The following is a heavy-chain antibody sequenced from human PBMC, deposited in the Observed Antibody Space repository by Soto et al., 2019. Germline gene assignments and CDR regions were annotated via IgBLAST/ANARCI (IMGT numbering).Heavy chain of an antibody. V-gene: IGHV1-69*12. CDR2: IIPICGTA. D-gene: IGHD3-3*01. J-gene: IGHJ4*02. CDR1: GGTFSSYA. CDR3: ARVRVRFLEWLGSEG. Sequence: QVQLVQSGAEVKKPGSSVKVSCKASGGTFSSYAFSWVRQAPGQGLEWMGGIIPICGTANYAQKFQGRVTITADESTSTAYKELSSLRSEVTDVYYCARVRVRFLEWLGSEGWGQGTLVTVSS.